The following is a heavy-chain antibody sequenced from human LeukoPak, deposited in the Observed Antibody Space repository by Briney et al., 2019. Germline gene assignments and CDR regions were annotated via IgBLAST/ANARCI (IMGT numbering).Heavy chain of an antibody. V-gene: IGHV3-48*03. Sequence: SGGPLRLSCAASGFTFSHYWMTWVRQAPGKRLEWVAHIGPRGDVTYYADSVKGRFTISRDNANNLLYMRMNSLRAEDTGLYYCVRYLHYGGQGTLVTVSS. CDR3: VRYLHY. CDR1: GFTFSHYW. CDR2: IGPRGDVT. J-gene: IGHJ4*02.